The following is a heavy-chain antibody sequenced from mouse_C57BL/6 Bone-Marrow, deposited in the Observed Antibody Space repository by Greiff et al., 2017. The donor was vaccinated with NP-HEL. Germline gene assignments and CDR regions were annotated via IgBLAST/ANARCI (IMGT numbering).Heavy chain of an antibody. D-gene: IGHD1-1*01. J-gene: IGHJ1*03. CDR3: ARNPLYYGSLWYFDV. Sequence: QVQLQQSDAELVKPGASVKISCKVSGYTFTDHTIHWMKQRPEQGLDWIGYIYPRDGSTKYNEKFKGKATLTADKSSSTAYMQLNSLTSEDSAVYFCARNPLYYGSLWYFDVWGTGTTVTVSS. V-gene: IGHV1-78*01. CDR1: GYTFTDHT. CDR2: IYPRDGST.